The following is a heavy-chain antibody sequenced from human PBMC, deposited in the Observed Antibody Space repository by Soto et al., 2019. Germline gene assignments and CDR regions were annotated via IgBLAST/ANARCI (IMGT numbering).Heavy chain of an antibody. J-gene: IGHJ3*02. D-gene: IGHD6-13*01. CDR3: TRSIPALPPSSSWYVDAFDM. V-gene: IGHV3-49*03. CDR2: IRTKAYGGTT. CDR1: GFMFGDYA. Sequence: GGSLRLSCTAYGFMFGDYAMSWFRQAPGKGLEWVGFIRTKAYGGTTDYAASVKGRFTISRDDSKGIAYLQMESLKTEDTAVYYCTRSIPALPPSSSWYVDAFDMWGQGTMVTVSS.